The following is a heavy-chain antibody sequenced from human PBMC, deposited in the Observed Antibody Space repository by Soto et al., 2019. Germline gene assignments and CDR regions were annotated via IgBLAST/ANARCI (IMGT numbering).Heavy chain of an antibody. Sequence: GGSLRLSCAASGFTFSSYWMHWVRQAPGKGLVWVSRINSDGSSTSYADSVKGRFTISRDNAKNTLYLQMNSLRAEDTAVYYCARAGPLLRYLEWLRVPPPSWAFDIWGQGTMVTVSS. V-gene: IGHV3-74*01. CDR1: GFTFSSYW. CDR2: INSDGSST. CDR3: ARAGPLLRYLEWLRVPPPSWAFDI. D-gene: IGHD3-3*01. J-gene: IGHJ3*02.